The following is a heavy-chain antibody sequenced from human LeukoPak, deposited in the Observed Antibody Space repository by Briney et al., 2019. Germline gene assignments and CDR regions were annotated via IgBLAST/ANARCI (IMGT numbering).Heavy chain of an antibody. V-gene: IGHV4-59*08. J-gene: IGHJ4*02. Sequence: SETLSLTCTVSGGSISSYYWSWIRQPPGKGLEWIGYIYYSGSTNYNPSLKSRVTISVDTSKNQFSLKLSSVTAADTAIYYCARRHWGPIDYWGQGTLVTVSS. D-gene: IGHD7-27*01. CDR1: GGSISSYY. CDR3: ARRHWGPIDY. CDR2: IYYSGST.